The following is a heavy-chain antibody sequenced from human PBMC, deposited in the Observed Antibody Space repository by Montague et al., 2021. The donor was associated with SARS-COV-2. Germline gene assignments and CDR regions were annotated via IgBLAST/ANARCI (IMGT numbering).Heavy chain of an antibody. Sequence: SETLSLTCAVSGGSINHYWSWIRQPPAKRLVWIGYIYYYGSSNYNHSLRSRLTISMQTSRNQLSLRLSSVTAADTDLFYCARSQWHNWYFELWGRGTLVTVSS. CDR1: GGSINHY. CDR3: ARSQWHNWYFEL. V-gene: IGHV4-59*11. J-gene: IGHJ2*01. D-gene: IGHD2-8*01. CDR2: IYYYGSS.